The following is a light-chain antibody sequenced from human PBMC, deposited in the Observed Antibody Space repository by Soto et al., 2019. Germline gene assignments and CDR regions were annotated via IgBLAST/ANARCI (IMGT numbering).Light chain of an antibody. CDR2: GAS. CDR1: QSVSSNY. CDR3: QKYGGSPPIT. V-gene: IGKV3-20*01. J-gene: IGKJ5*01. Sequence: EIVLTQSPGTLSLSPGERATLSCTASQSVSSNYLAWYQQKPGQAPRLLIYGASSRATCIPDRFSGSGSGTDFTLTISRLEPEDFAVYYCQKYGGSPPITFGQGTRL.